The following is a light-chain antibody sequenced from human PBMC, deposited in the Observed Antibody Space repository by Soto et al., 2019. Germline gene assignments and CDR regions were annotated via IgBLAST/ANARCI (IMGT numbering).Light chain of an antibody. V-gene: IGKV3-20*01. Sequence: EIVLTQPPDTLSLSPGERATLSCRASQTVSSNFLAWYQQRPGQAPRLLIYGASSRATGIPDRFSGSGSGTDFTLTISRLEPEDLAVYYCQQYGTSPETFGQGPKVDIK. J-gene: IGKJ1*01. CDR2: GAS. CDR3: QQYGTSPET. CDR1: QTVSSNF.